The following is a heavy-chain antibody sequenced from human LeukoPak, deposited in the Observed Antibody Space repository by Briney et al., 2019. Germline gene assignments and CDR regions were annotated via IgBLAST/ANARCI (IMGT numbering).Heavy chain of an antibody. Sequence: GGSLRLSCAASRFTFSSYVMSWVRQAPGKGLECVSAISGSGHSTYYADSVKGRFTISRDNSKNTLYLQMNSLRAEDTAVYYCAKALDYYDSSGYSGFDYWGQGTLVTVSS. CDR3: AKALDYYDSSGYSGFDY. V-gene: IGHV3-23*01. CDR1: RFTFSSYV. D-gene: IGHD3-22*01. CDR2: ISGSGHST. J-gene: IGHJ4*02.